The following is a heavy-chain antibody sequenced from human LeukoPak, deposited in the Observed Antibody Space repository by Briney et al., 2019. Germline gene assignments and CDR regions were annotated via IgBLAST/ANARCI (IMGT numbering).Heavy chain of an antibody. V-gene: IGHV3-7*05. CDR1: GFTFSSSW. CDR2: IKEDGTEE. J-gene: IGHJ4*02. CDR3: ARDGYDLDTPMVSTIFDY. D-gene: IGHD5-18*01. Sequence: GGSLRLSCAASGFTFSSSWMTWVRQAPGKGLEWVAHIKEDGTEEYYVDSVKGRFTISRDNAKNSLYLQMNSLRAEDTAVYYCARDGYDLDTPMVSTIFDYWGQGTLVTVSS.